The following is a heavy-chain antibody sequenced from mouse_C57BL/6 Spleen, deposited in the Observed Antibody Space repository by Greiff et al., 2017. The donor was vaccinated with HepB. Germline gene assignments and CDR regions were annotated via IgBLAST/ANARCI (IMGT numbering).Heavy chain of an antibody. V-gene: IGHV5-6*01. Sequence: EVNVVESGGDLVKPGGSLKLSCAASGFTFSSYGMSWVRQTPDKRLEWVATISSGGSYTYYPDSVKGRFTISRDNAKNTLYLQMSSLKSEDTAMYYCASLTSYWGQGTTLTVSS. CDR3: ASLTSY. CDR1: GFTFSSYG. CDR2: ISSGGSYT. J-gene: IGHJ2*01. D-gene: IGHD1-3*01.